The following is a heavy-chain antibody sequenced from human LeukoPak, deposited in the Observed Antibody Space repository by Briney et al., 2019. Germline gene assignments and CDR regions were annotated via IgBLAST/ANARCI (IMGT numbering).Heavy chain of an antibody. CDR2: ISAYNGDT. Sequence: ASVKVSCKPSGYTFTRYGFTWVRQAPGQGLEWMGWISAYNGDTDYPQEVQGRVTLTTDTSTSTAYMELRNLRSDDTAVYYCARTYSAYFSFSEFDHWGQGTTVTVSS. V-gene: IGHV1-18*01. D-gene: IGHD2-15*01. CDR3: ARTYSAYFSFSEFDH. CDR1: GYTFTRYG. J-gene: IGHJ4*02.